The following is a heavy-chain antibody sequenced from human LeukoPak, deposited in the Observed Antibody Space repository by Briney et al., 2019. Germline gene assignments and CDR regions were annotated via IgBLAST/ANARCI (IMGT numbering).Heavy chain of an antibody. CDR2: IYYSGST. CDR3: ASTGDYYDSSGYTLFDY. D-gene: IGHD3-22*01. CDR1: GGSISSYY. Sequence: PSETPSLTCTVSGGSISSYYWSWIRQPPGKGLEWIGYIYYSGSTNYNPSLKSRVTISVDTSKNQFSLKLSSVTAADTAVYYCASTGDYYDSSGYTLFDYWGQGTLVTVSS. J-gene: IGHJ4*02. V-gene: IGHV4-59*01.